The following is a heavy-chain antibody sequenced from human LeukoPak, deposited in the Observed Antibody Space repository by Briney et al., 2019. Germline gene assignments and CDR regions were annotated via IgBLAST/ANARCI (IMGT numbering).Heavy chain of an antibody. D-gene: IGHD6-19*01. V-gene: IGHV1-69*13. CDR2: IIPIFGTA. Sequence: SVKVSCKASGGTFSSYAISWVRQAPGQGLEWMGGIIPIFGTANYAQKFQGRVTITADESTSTAYMELSSLRSEDTAVYYCARDQYKVSGSSGWYGDAPGVAFDIWGQGTMVTVSS. CDR1: GGTFSSYA. CDR3: ARDQYKVSGSSGWYGDAPGVAFDI. J-gene: IGHJ3*02.